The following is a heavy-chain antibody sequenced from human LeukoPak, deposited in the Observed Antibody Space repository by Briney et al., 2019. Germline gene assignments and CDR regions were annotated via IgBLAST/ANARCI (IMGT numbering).Heavy chain of an antibody. CDR1: THLYYL. J-gene: IGHJ4*01. V-gene: IGHV3-74*01. CDR3: ARPLCPRKMLTTPAFFDF. D-gene: IGHD1-14*01. Sequence: GGSLPQTFLGRRFTHLYYLCHGVGQAPGKGLVWVSRISGGGTRTSYVDSVKGRFTVSSDNATNTLYLQMNSMRPEDTAVYYCARPLCPRKMLTTPAFFDFWGQGTLVTVSS. CDR2: ISGGGTRT.